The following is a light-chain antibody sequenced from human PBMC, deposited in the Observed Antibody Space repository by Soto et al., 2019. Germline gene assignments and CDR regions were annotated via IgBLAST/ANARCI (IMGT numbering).Light chain of an antibody. CDR3: LQDHSGLS. Sequence: AIRMTQSPSSLSASVGDRVTITCRASQATGTDLGWYQQKPGKAPKLLIYATSILQGRVPSRFSGSGSGTDFTLTISNLQPEDFATYYCLQDHSGLSFGGGTKGEIK. CDR2: ATS. CDR1: QATGTD. V-gene: IGKV1-6*01. J-gene: IGKJ4*01.